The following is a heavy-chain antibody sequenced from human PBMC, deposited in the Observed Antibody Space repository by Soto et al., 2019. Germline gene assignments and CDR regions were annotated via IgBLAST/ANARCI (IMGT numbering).Heavy chain of an antibody. V-gene: IGHV4-31*03. J-gene: IGHJ6*02. D-gene: IGHD6-6*01. Sequence: PSDTLSLTCSVSSDSMNSGGYYWSWIRQHPGKGLEWMGYIYSNGDTYYNPSLKSRVTISVDTSKNQFSLNLTSVTAADTAVYYCARRGGSSSGYYYAMDVWGQGTTVTVSS. CDR3: ARRGGSSSGYYYAMDV. CDR2: IYSNGDT. CDR1: SDSMNSGGYY.